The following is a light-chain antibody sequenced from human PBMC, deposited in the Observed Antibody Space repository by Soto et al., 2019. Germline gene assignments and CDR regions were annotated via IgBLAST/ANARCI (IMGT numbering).Light chain of an antibody. CDR1: SSDVGGYNY. Sequence: QSVLTQPASVSGSPGQSITISCTGTSSDVGGYNYVSWYQQQSGKAPKLMIYEVSNRPSGVSDRFSGSKSGNTASLTISGLQAADEADYYCSSKRTTASLVFGTGTKVTVL. V-gene: IGLV2-14*01. CDR2: EVS. CDR3: SSKRTTASLV. J-gene: IGLJ1*01.